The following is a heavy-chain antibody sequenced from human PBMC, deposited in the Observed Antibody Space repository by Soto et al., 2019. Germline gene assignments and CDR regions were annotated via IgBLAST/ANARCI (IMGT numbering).Heavy chain of an antibody. CDR1: GGSFSGYY. J-gene: IGHJ5*02. Sequence: SETLSLTCAVYGGSFSGYYWSWIRQPPGKGLEWIGEINHSGSTNYNPSLKSRVTISVDTSKNQFSLKLSSVTAADTAVYYCARDLRRWFDPWGQGTLVTVSS. V-gene: IGHV4-34*01. CDR3: ARDLRRWFDP. CDR2: INHSGST.